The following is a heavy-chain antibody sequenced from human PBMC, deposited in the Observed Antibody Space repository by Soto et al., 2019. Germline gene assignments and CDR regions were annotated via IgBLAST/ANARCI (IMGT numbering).Heavy chain of an antibody. J-gene: IGHJ5*02. V-gene: IGHV3-23*01. CDR3: ETPGVRFLDPRPKVS. CDR2: ITGSGGNT. D-gene: IGHD3-3*01. Sequence: PGGSLTLSCAAAGFNFSSFALSLVRRPPGKGLEWVSVITGSGGNTYYADSVKGRFTISRDNSKNTLYLQMNSLRAEDTAVYYCETPGVRFLDPRPKVSWGQGTLVTVSS. CDR1: GFNFSSFA.